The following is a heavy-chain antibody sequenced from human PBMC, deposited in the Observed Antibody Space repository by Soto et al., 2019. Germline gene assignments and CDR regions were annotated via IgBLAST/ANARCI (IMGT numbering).Heavy chain of an antibody. J-gene: IGHJ6*02. CDR2: INAGNGNT. CDR3: ASEYYFDSSGYYYGMDV. V-gene: IGHV1-3*01. D-gene: IGHD3-22*01. CDR1: GYTFTSYT. Sequence: ASVKVSCKASGYTFTSYTIHWVRQAPGQRLEWMGWINAGNGNTKYSQKFQGRVTITRDTSASTAYMELSSLRSEDTAAYYCASEYYFDSSGYYYGMDVWGQGTTVTVSS.